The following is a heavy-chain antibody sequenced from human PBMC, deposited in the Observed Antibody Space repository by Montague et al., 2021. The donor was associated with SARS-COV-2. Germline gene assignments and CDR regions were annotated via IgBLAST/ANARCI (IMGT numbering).Heavy chain of an antibody. D-gene: IGHD3-22*01. V-gene: IGHV4-39*07. J-gene: IGHJ4*02. CDR2: IYYSGST. CDR3: ARDGFYYDRSDPSNFDY. Sequence: SETLSLTCTVSVGSISSNNCYWGWIRQPPGKALEWVGSIYYSGSTYYNPSLKSRVTMSVDTSENQFSLKLSSVTAADTAVYYGARDGFYYDRSDPSNFDYWGQGTLVTVSS. CDR1: VGSISSNNCY.